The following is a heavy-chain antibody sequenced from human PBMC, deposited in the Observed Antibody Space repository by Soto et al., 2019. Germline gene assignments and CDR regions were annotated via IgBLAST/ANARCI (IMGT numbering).Heavy chain of an antibody. CDR3: ARIKLERGAITAFDI. D-gene: IGHD2-2*01. V-gene: IGHV4-39*01. Sequence: QLQLQESGPGLVKPSETLSLTCAVSGGSISSGSYYWGWIRQPPGKGLEWIGSIYDSVTSYSNTSLKSRVTISIDTSKNQFSLKLSSVTAADTAVYYCARIKLERGAITAFDIWGQGTMVTVSS. CDR1: GGSISSGSYY. CDR2: IYDSVTS. J-gene: IGHJ3*02.